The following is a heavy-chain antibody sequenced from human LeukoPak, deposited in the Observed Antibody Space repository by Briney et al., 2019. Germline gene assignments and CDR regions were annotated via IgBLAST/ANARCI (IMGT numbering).Heavy chain of an antibody. CDR3: AKDYYDTDY. CDR1: GFTFSSYG. CDR2: ISYDGSNK. Sequence: GRSLRLSCAASGFTFSSYGMHWVRQAPRKGLERVAVISYDGSNKYYADSVKGRFTISRDNSKNTLYLQMNSLRAEDTAVYYCAKDYYDTDYWGQGTLVTVS. D-gene: IGHD3-22*01. V-gene: IGHV3-30*18. J-gene: IGHJ4*02.